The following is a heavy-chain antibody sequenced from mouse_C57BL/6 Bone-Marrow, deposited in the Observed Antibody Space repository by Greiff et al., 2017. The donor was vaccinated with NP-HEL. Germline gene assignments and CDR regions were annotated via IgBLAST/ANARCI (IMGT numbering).Heavy chain of an antibody. Sequence: VQLQQPGAELVKPGASVKMSCKASGYTFTSYWITWVKQRPGQGLEWIGDIYPGSGSTNYNEKFKSKATLTVDTSSSTAYMQLSSLTSEDSAVYYCVLWTYYYGSRYFDYWGQGTTLTVSS. CDR1: GYTFTSYW. J-gene: IGHJ2*01. V-gene: IGHV1-55*01. D-gene: IGHD1-1*01. CDR3: VLWTYYYGSRYFDY. CDR2: IYPGSGST.